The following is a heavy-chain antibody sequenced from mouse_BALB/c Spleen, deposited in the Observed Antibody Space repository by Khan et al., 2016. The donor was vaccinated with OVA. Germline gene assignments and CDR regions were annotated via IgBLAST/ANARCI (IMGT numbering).Heavy chain of an antibody. V-gene: IGHV2-9*02. CDR2: IWAGGST. CDR3: ARLEDI. CDR1: GFSLPSYG. Sequence: VQLQESGPGLGAPSQSLSITCTVSGFSLPSYGVHWVRQPPGKGLEWLGVIWAGGSTNYNSALMSRLSISKDNSKSQVFLKMNRLQTDDTAMYYCARLEDIWGQGTTLTVSS. D-gene: IGHD1-3*01. J-gene: IGHJ2*01.